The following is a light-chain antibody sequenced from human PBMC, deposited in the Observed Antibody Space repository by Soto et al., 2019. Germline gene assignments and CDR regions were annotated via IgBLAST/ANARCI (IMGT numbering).Light chain of an antibody. CDR3: CSYAGSSTGVV. V-gene: IGLV2-23*01. CDR2: EGS. J-gene: IGLJ2*01. Sequence: QSVLTQPASVSGSPGQSITISCTGTSSDVGSYNLVSWYQQHPGKAPKLMIYEGSKRPSGVSKRFSGSKSGNTASLTISGLQAEDEADYYCCSYAGSSTGVVFGGGTKLTVL. CDR1: SSDVGSYNL.